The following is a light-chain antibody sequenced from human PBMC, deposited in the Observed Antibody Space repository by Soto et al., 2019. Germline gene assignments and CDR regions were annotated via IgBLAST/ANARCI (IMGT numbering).Light chain of an antibody. CDR2: EIS. CDR3: TAYNSSSNREEV. CDR1: SSDVGGYNY. J-gene: IGLJ1*01. V-gene: IGLV2-14*01. Sequence: QSALTQPASVSGSPGQSVTISCTGTSSDVGGYNYVSWYQQPPGTAPKLMIYEISNRPSGVSNRFSGSKSGNSASLAISGLQAEDEADYYCTAYNSSSNREEVFGTGTKLTVL.